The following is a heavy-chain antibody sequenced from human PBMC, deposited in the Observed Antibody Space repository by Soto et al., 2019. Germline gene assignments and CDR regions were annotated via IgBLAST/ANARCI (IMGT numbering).Heavy chain of an antibody. CDR3: ARPYSGSYSFEY. CDR1: GGSISSGDYY. J-gene: IGHJ4*02. D-gene: IGHD1-26*01. Sequence: SETLSLTCTVSGGSISSGDYYWSWIRQPPGKGLEWIGYIYYSGSTYYNPSLKSRVTISVDTSKNQFSLKLSSVTAEDTAVYYCARPYSGSYSFEYWGQGTLVTVSS. V-gene: IGHV4-30-4*01. CDR2: IYYSGST.